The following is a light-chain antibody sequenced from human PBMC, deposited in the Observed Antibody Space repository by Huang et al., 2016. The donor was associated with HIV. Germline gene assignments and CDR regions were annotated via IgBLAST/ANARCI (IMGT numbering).Light chain of an antibody. J-gene: IGKJ4*01. CDR2: DAS. CDR1: HSVGAY. V-gene: IGKV3-11*01. Sequence: EIVLTQSPVTLSLSPGQRATLSCRASHSVGAYLAWYQQKPGQPPKLLIYDASNRATGTPARFSGSGSGTDFTLTITNLDREDFAVYYCQQRSNWPLTFGGGTKVDIK. CDR3: QQRSNWPLT.